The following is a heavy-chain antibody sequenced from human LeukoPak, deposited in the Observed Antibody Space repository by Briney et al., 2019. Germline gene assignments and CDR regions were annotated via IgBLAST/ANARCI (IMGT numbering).Heavy chain of an antibody. CDR1: GFTLSSYA. Sequence: PGGPLRLSCAASGFTLSSYAMSWVRQAPGKGLEWVSAISGSGGSTYYANSVKGRFTISSDNSKNTLYLQMNSLRAEDTAVYYCAKTDIVVVPAAMRGYYFDYWGQGTLVTVSS. CDR3: AKTDIVVVPAAMRGYYFDY. CDR2: ISGSGGST. J-gene: IGHJ4*02. D-gene: IGHD2-2*01. V-gene: IGHV3-23*01.